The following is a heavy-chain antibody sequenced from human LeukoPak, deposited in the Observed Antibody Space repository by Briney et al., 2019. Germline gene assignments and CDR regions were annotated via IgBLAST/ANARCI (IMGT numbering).Heavy chain of an antibody. CDR3: ARDNIGVVTAIRSVYFDY. CDR2: INYSGST. D-gene: IGHD2-21*02. V-gene: IGHV4-59*12. Sequence: PSQTLSLTCTVSGGSISNYYWNWIRQPPGKGLEWIGYINYSGSTKYNPSLKSRVTISVDTSKNQFSLKLSSVTAADTAVYYCARDNIGVVTAIRSVYFDYWGQGTLVTVSS. CDR1: GGSISNYY. J-gene: IGHJ4*02.